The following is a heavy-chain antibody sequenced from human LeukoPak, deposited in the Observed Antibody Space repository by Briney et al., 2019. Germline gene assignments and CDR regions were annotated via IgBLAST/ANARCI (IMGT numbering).Heavy chain of an antibody. Sequence: GGSLRLSCAASGFTFSSYWMSWVRQAPGKGLEWVANIRQDGSEKYYVDSVEGRFTISRDNAKNSLYLQMNSLRAEDTAVYYCARLRGLERHFDYWGQGTLVTVSS. V-gene: IGHV3-7*01. J-gene: IGHJ4*02. CDR2: IRQDGSEK. CDR1: GFTFSSYW. D-gene: IGHD1-1*01. CDR3: ARLRGLERHFDY.